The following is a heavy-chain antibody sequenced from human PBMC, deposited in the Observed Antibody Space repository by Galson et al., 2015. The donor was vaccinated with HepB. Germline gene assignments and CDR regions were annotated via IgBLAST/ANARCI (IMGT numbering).Heavy chain of an antibody. CDR1: GFTFSSYG. Sequence: SLRLSCAASGFTFSSYGMHWVRQAPGKGLEWVAVISYDGSNKYYADSVKGRFTVSRDNSKNTLYLQMNSLRAEDTAVYYCAKGWGVTYPNWFDPWGQGTLVTVSS. J-gene: IGHJ5*02. V-gene: IGHV3-30*18. CDR2: ISYDGSNK. CDR3: AKGWGVTYPNWFDP. D-gene: IGHD2-21*02.